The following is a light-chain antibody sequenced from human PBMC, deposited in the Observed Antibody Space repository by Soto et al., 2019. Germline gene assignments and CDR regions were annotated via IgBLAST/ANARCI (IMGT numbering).Light chain of an antibody. CDR2: DAS. CDR3: QQYNLDPYT. J-gene: IGKJ2*01. V-gene: IGKV1-5*01. CDR1: QSVVNW. Sequence: DIQMTQSPSTLSGSIGDRVIITCRASQSVVNWLAWYQQKPGKAPKLLISDASKLESGVPPRFSGVGSGTNFTLTISSLKPYDSATYYCQQYNLDPYTFGQGTKLEIK.